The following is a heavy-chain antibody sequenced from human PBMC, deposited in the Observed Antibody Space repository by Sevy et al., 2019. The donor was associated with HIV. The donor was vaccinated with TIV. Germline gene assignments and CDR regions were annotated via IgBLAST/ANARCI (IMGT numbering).Heavy chain of an antibody. CDR2: IYDAGST. CDR3: AKRYCSTITCYDDDFWNPYYFYGLDV. Sequence: GGSLRLSCAASGFTVSSVYMSWVRQAPGKGLEWVSLIYDAGSTYFADSVEGRFTISRDNSKNTVSLQMNSLGAEDTAIYYCAKRYCSTITCYDDDFWNPYYFYGLDVWGQGISVTVSS. J-gene: IGHJ6*02. CDR1: GFTVSSVY. V-gene: IGHV3-53*01. D-gene: IGHD2-2*01.